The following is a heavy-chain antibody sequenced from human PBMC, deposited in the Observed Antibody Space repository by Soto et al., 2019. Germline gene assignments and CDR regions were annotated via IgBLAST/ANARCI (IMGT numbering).Heavy chain of an antibody. D-gene: IGHD1-26*01. J-gene: IGHJ5*02. Sequence: EVQLVESGGGLVQPGGSLRLSCAASGFTFSSYSMNWVRQAPGKGLEWVSYISSSSSTIYYADSVKGRFTISRDNAKNSLYLQMHSMRDEDTAVYYCAREGGNLNWFDPWGQGTLVTVSS. CDR1: GFTFSSYS. CDR2: ISSSSSTI. CDR3: AREGGNLNWFDP. V-gene: IGHV3-48*02.